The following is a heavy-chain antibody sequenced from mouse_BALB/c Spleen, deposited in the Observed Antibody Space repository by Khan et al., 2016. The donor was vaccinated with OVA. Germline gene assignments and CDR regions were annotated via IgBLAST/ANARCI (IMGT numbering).Heavy chain of an antibody. CDR3: ARDAGRY. V-gene: IGHV1-18*01. Sequence: VQLQQSGPELVKPGASVKISCKTSGYTFPEFTVHWVKQSLGKSLDWIGVINPKNGDTAYNQKFTGKATLTVDKSSSTAYMEFRSLTSEDSAVYYCARDAGRYWGQGTSVTVAS. CDR2: INPKNGDT. D-gene: IGHD3-3*01. CDR1: GYTFPEFT. J-gene: IGHJ4*01.